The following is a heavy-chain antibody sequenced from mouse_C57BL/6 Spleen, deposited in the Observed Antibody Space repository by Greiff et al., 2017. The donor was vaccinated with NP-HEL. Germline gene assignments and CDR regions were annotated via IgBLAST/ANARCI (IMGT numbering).Heavy chain of an antibody. V-gene: IGHV1-55*01. CDR2: IYPGSGST. D-gene: IGHD4-1*01. J-gene: IGHJ4*01. CDR1: GYTFTSYW. Sequence: QVQLKQPGAELVKPGASVKMSCKASGYTFTSYWITWVKQRPGQGLEWIGDIYPGSGSTNYNEKFKSKATLTVDTSSSTAYMQLSSLTSEDSAVYYCARRRPWPELGTGAMDDWGQGTSVTVSS. CDR3: ARRRPWPELGTGAMDD.